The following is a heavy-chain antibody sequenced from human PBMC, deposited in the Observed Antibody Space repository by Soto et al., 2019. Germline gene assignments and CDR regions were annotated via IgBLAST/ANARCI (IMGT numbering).Heavy chain of an antibody. V-gene: IGHV1-18*01. J-gene: IGHJ4*02. CDR3: ARDAAVGLFDY. CDR1: GSTFTGYG. D-gene: IGHD1-26*01. Sequence: QVQLVQSGAEVKKPGASGRVSCKASGSTFTGYGITWVRQAPGQGLEWMGWISANNGNTNYAQKLQGRVTMTTDTSTSTAYMELRSLRSDDTAVYYCARDAAVGLFDYWGQGTLVTVSS. CDR2: ISANNGNT.